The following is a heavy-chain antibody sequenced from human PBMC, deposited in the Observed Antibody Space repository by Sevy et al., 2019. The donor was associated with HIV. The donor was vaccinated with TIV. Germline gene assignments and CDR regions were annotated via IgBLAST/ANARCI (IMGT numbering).Heavy chain of an antibody. J-gene: IGHJ6*02. V-gene: IGHV3-30*03. Sequence: GGSLRLSCAASGFNFSNYVLHWVCQAPGKGLEWVTFISSYGNEADYVDSVKGRFTISRDDSKNTLYLQMNSLRPEDTAVYYCARSILAVAGSYGMDVWGQGTTVTVSS. D-gene: IGHD6-19*01. CDR2: ISSYGNEA. CDR1: GFNFSNYV. CDR3: ARSILAVAGSYGMDV.